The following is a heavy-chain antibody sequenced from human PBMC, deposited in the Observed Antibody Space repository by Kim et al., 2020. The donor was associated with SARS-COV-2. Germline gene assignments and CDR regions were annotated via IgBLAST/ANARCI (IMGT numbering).Heavy chain of an antibody. V-gene: IGHV3-21*01. D-gene: IGHD2-2*01. CDR3: GIVVVPAAMLAADY. Sequence: GGSLRLSCAASGFTFSSYSMNWVRQAPGKGLEWVSSISSSSSYIYYADSVKGRFTISRDNAKNSLYLQMNSLRAEDTAVYYCGIVVVPAAMLAADYWGQGTLVTVSS. CDR1: GFTFSSYS. CDR2: ISSSSSYI. J-gene: IGHJ4*02.